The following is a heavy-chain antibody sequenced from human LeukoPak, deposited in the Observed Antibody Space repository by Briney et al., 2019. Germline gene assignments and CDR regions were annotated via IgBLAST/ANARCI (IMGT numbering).Heavy chain of an antibody. V-gene: IGHV4-31*03. D-gene: IGHD2-15*01. CDR1: GVSINGGDYY. Sequence: PSETLSLTCTVSGVSINGGDYYWSWVRQQPGRGLEWVAYIYYTGSPFYNPSRESRLTISVDTSKNLFSLILSSVTAADTAVYYCARVLADYKLLLGYHYYYMDVWGKGTTVTVSS. J-gene: IGHJ6*03. CDR3: ARVLADYKLLLGYHYYYMDV. CDR2: IYYTGSP.